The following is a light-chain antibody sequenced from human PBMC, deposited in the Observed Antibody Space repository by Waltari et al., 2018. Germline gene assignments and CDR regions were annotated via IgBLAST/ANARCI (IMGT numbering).Light chain of an antibody. V-gene: IGLV2-14*01. Sequence: SALTQPASVSGSPGQSLTIPCTGTTSDVGVSTYVSWYQQDPGKAPKLIIFEVSNRPSGVSNRFSGSKSGNTASLTISGLQAEDDADYYCASFRSDSTYVFGTGTKVTVL. CDR2: EVS. CDR3: ASFRSDSTYV. J-gene: IGLJ1*01. CDR1: TSDVGVSTY.